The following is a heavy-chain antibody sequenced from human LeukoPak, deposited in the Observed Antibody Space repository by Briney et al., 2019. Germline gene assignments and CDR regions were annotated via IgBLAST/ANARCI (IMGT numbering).Heavy chain of an antibody. V-gene: IGHV3-49*04. D-gene: IGHD2-2*01. Sequence: GGFLRLSCTSSGFTFGDFLMAWVRQPPGKGLEWIGFIRSQAYGGTTQYAASVKGKFTISRDDSISTAYLQINSLTTEDTAVYYCTRGQFGYSSRLDSWGQGTPVTVSS. J-gene: IGHJ4*02. CDR3: TRGQFGYSSRLDS. CDR1: GFTFGDFL. CDR2: IRSQAYGGTT.